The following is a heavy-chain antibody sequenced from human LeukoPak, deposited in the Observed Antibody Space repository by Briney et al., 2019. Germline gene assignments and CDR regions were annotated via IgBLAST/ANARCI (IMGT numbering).Heavy chain of an antibody. D-gene: IGHD3-16*02. CDR1: GYTLTELS. Sequence: EASVKVSCKVSGYTLTELSMHWVRQAPGKGLEWMGGFDPEDGETIYAQKFQGRVTMTEDTSTDTAYMELSSLRSEDTAVYYCATVGLRLGELSYTPFDYWGQGTLVNVSS. J-gene: IGHJ4*02. CDR2: FDPEDGET. V-gene: IGHV1-24*01. CDR3: ATVGLRLGELSYTPFDY.